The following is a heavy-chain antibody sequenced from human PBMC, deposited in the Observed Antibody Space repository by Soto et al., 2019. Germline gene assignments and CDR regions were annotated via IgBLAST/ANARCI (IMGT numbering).Heavy chain of an antibody. V-gene: IGHV1-8*01. D-gene: IGHD3-16*01. CDR1: GHTLASYD. Sequence: QVQLVQSGAEVRKPGASVKVSCKASGHTLASYDINWVRQAPGQGLEWMGWMTPDSGDTGYAQKFQGRVTMNWETSITTAYMELSSLRSDDTAVYYCARDPFYGWFDSWGQGTLVTVSS. J-gene: IGHJ5*01. CDR2: MTPDSGDT. CDR3: ARDPFYGWFDS.